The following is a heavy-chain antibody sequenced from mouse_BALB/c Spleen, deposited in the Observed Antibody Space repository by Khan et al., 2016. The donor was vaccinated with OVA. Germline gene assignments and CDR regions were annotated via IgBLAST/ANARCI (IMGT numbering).Heavy chain of an antibody. CDR3: TGLAYYYDSEGFAY. V-gene: IGHV5-6*01. Sequence: EVELVESGGDLVKPGGSLKLSCAASGFTFSTYGMSWVRQTPDKRLEWVATVSTGGGYTYYPDSVKGRFTISRDNAKNTLYLQMSGLKSEDTARFYCTGLAYYYDSEGFAYWGQGTLVTVSA. CDR2: VSTGGGYT. D-gene: IGHD1-1*01. J-gene: IGHJ3*01. CDR1: GFTFSTYG.